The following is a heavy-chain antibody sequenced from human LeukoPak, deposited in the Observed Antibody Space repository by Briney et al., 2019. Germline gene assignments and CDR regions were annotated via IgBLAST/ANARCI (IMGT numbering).Heavy chain of an antibody. V-gene: IGHV4-39*07. J-gene: IGHJ4*02. CDR3: ARVEHGGSYFDY. D-gene: IGHD1-26*01. CDR2: IYYSGST. Sequence: SETLSLTCTVSGGSISSSSYYWGWIRQPPGKGLEWIGSIYYSGSTYYNPSLKSRVTISVDTSKNQFSLKLSSVTAADTAVYYCARVEHGGSYFDYWGQGTLVTVSS. CDR1: GGSISSSSYY.